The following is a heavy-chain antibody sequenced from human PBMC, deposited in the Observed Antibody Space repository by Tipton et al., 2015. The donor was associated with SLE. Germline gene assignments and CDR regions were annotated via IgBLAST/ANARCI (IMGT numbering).Heavy chain of an antibody. D-gene: IGHD6-19*01. Sequence: TLSLTCTVSGGSISSHYWSWIRQPPGKGLEWIGYIYYSGSTNYNPSLKSRVTISVDTSKNQFSLKLSSVTAADTAVYYCARGWDAFDIWGQGTMVTVSS. CDR3: ARGWDAFDI. V-gene: IGHV4-59*08. CDR1: GGSISSHY. J-gene: IGHJ3*02. CDR2: IYYSGST.